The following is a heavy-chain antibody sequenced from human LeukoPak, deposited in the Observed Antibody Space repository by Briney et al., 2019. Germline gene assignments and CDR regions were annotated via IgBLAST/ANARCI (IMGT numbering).Heavy chain of an antibody. D-gene: IGHD3-3*01. Sequence: ASVKVSCRASGYTFTSYYMHWVRQAPGQGLEWMGIINPSGGSTSYAQKFQGRVTMTRDTSTSTVYMELSSLRSEDTAVYYCASANTIFGVVTGYYYYMDVWGKGTTVTVSS. CDR1: GYTFTSYY. J-gene: IGHJ6*03. CDR2: INPSGGST. CDR3: ASANTIFGVVTGYYYYMDV. V-gene: IGHV1-46*01.